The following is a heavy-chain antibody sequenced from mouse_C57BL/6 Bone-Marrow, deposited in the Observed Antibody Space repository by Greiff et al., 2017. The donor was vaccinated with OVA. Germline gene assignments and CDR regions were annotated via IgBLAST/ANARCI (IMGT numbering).Heavy chain of an antibody. J-gene: IGHJ3*01. Sequence: QVQLQQPGAELVKPGASVKLSCKASGYTFTSYWMHWVKQRPGQGLEWIGMIHPHSGSTNYNEKFKSKATLTVDKSSSTAYMQLSSLTSEDSAVYYCARNYGSSRRAYWGQGTLVTVSA. D-gene: IGHD1-1*01. CDR2: IHPHSGST. V-gene: IGHV1-64*01. CDR3: ARNYGSSRRAY. CDR1: GYTFTSYW.